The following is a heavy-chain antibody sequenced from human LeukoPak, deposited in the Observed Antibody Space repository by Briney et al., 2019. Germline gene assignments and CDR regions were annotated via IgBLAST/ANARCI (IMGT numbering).Heavy chain of an antibody. Sequence: GGSLRLSCAASGFTFSNYAMHWVRQAPDKGLEWVAVVSYDGSNKYYADSVKGRFTISRDNTKNTLYLQMNSLRAEDTAVYFCAREGGSFLRYFDSWGQGTLVTVSS. CDR2: VSYDGSNK. CDR3: AREGGSFLRYFDS. D-gene: IGHD1-26*01. J-gene: IGHJ4*02. V-gene: IGHV3-30*04. CDR1: GFTFSNYA.